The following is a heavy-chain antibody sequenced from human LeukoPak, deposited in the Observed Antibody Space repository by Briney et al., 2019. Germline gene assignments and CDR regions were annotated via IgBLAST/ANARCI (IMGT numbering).Heavy chain of an antibody. D-gene: IGHD4-17*01. CDR1: GFTFINYS. Sequence: GGSLRLSCTASGFTFINYSMNWVRQAPGKGLEWVANIEQDGSEKYYVDSVKGRFTISRDNAKNSLYLQMNSLRAEDTAVYYCARGPSYGDYVYYMDVWGKGTTVTVSS. J-gene: IGHJ6*03. CDR3: ARGPSYGDYVYYMDV. CDR2: IEQDGSEK. V-gene: IGHV3-7*01.